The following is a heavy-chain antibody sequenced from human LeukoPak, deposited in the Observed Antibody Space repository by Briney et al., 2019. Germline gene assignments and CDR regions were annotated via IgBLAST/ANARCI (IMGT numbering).Heavy chain of an antibody. J-gene: IGHJ4*02. CDR1: GYTFTSYD. CDR3: ARGRGFDYGGNFVWGC. V-gene: IGHV1-8*01. D-gene: IGHD4-23*01. Sequence: ASVKVSXKASGYTFTSYDINWVRQATGQGLEWMGWMSPNSGNTGYAQKFQGRVTMTRNTSISTAYMELSSLRSEDTAVYYCARGRGFDYGGNFVWGCWGQGTLVTVSS. CDR2: MSPNSGNT.